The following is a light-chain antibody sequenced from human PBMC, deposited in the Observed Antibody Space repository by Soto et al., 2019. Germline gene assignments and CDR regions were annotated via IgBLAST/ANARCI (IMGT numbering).Light chain of an antibody. V-gene: IGLV2-23*02. CDR3: CSYAGSRTHVL. J-gene: IGLJ2*01. CDR1: XXXXXXXXL. CDR2: EVS. Sequence: QSVLTQXXXVXGXPXXXXXXXXIXXXXXXXXXXLVSWXQXXXXXAXKXLIYEVSERPSGVSNRFSGXKSGNTASLTISGLQAEDEAEYYCCSYAGSRTHVLFGGGTKVTVL.